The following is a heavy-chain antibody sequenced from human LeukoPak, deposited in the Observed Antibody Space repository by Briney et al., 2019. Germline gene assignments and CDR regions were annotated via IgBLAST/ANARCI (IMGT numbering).Heavy chain of an antibody. CDR1: GGTFNNYA. CDR3: ARGRREIQSSSWWFDY. J-gene: IGHJ4*02. CDR2: IIPVFGTA. V-gene: IGHV1-69*05. Sequence: ASVKASCKASGGTFNNYAITWVRQAPGQGLEWMGGIIPVFGTANYAQQFQGRVTITTDESTSTAYMELSSLRSEDTAVYYCARGRREIQSSSWWFDYWGQGTLATVSS. D-gene: IGHD6-13*01.